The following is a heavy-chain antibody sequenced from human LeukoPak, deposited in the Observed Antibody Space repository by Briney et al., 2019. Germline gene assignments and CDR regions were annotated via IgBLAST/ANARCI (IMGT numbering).Heavy chain of an antibody. Sequence: SHTLSLTCTLSGGSLSSGDYYWSWIRQHPGKGLEWIGSIYNSGSTYYNPSLKSRVTISVDTSKNQFSLKLNSVTAADTAVYYCARDSGYSYGPFDYWGQGTLVTVSS. V-gene: IGHV4-31*03. CDR1: GGSLSSGDYY. CDR2: IYNSGST. D-gene: IGHD5-18*01. CDR3: ARDSGYSYGPFDY. J-gene: IGHJ4*02.